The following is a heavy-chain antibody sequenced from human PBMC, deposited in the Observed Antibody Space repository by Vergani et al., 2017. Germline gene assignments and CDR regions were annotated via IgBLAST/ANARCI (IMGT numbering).Heavy chain of an antibody. J-gene: IGHJ6*02. D-gene: IGHD6-13*01. CDR2: MSAYNGNT. CDR3: ASVRCSSWYLYNYYYYGMDV. Sequence: QVQLVPSGAEVKKPGASVTVSCTASGYTFTSYGISWVRQATGQGLEWMGWMSAYNGNTNNAQKPQGRVTMTTDTSTSTAYMELRSLRSDDTAVYECASVRCSSWYLYNYYYYGMDVWGQGTTVTVSS. CDR1: GYTFTSYG. V-gene: IGHV1-18*01.